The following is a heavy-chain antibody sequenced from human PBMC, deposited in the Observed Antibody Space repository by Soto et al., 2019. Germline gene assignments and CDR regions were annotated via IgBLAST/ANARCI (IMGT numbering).Heavy chain of an antibody. D-gene: IGHD4-17*01. Sequence: SETLSLTCTVSGGSISSGGYYWSWIRQHPGKGLEWIGYIYYSGSTYYNPSLKSRVTISVDTSKNQFSLKLSSVTAADTAVYYCARDQSDYGLRIDYWGQGTLVTVSS. J-gene: IGHJ4*02. CDR2: IYYSGST. V-gene: IGHV4-31*03. CDR1: GGSISSGGYY. CDR3: ARDQSDYGLRIDY.